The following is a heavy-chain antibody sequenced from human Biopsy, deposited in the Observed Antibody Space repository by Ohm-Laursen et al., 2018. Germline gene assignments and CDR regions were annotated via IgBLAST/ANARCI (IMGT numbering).Heavy chain of an antibody. CDR3: AADINVWNVNY. Sequence: SVNVSCKISGYTLTALSMHWVRQAPGRGLEWMGGFAPENGKTIYAQKFQGRITMTEDTSTDTVYMELSSLRSEDTAVYYCAADINVWNVNYWGQGTQVTVSS. D-gene: IGHD1-1*01. V-gene: IGHV1-24*01. CDR2: FAPENGKT. CDR1: GYTLTALS. J-gene: IGHJ4*02.